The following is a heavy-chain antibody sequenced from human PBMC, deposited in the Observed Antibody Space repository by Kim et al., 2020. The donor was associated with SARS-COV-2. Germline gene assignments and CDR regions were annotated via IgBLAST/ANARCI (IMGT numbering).Heavy chain of an antibody. V-gene: IGHV3-21*01. CDR3: ARDPDGSIAAAGTGY. D-gene: IGHD6-13*01. J-gene: IGHJ4*02. Sequence: DSVKGRFTITRDKAKNSLYLQMNSLRAEDTAVYYCARDPDGSIAAAGTGYWGQGTLVTVSS.